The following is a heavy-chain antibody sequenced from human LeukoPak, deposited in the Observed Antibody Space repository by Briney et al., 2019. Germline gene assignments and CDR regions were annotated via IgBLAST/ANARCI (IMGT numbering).Heavy chain of an antibody. J-gene: IGHJ4*02. CDR3: AKDFGEYYYGSGSFGN. CDR1: GFTFSSYG. Sequence: GGSLRLSCAASGFTFSSYGMHWVRQAPGKGLEWVAFIRHDGSKTYYADSVKGRFTISRDNSKNTLYLQMNSLRAEDTAVYHCAKDFGEYYYGSGSFGNWGQGTLVTVSS. CDR2: IRHDGSKT. D-gene: IGHD3-10*01. V-gene: IGHV3-30*02.